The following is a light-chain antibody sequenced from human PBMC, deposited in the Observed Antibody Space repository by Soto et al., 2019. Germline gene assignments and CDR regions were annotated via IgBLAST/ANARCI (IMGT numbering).Light chain of an antibody. V-gene: IGKV1-17*01. CDR2: AAS. Sequence: DIQMTQSPSSLAASVGDRVTITCRASQDSGNGLSWFQQKPGKAPKRLIYAASTLQSGVPSRFSGSGSGTEFTLTISSLQPEDFATYYCLRHNDYPITFGQGTRLEIK. J-gene: IGKJ5*01. CDR3: LRHNDYPIT. CDR1: QDSGNG.